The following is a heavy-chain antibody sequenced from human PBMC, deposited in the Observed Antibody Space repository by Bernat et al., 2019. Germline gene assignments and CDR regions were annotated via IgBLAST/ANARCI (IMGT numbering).Heavy chain of an antibody. CDR1: GFTFSSYS. D-gene: IGHD4/OR15-4a*01. CDR3: ARMVLTGDRIDY. V-gene: IGHV3-21*01. Sequence: VQLVESGGGLVKPGGSLRLSCAASGFTFSSYSMNWVRQAPGKGLEWVSSISSSSSYIYYADSVKGRFTISRDNAKNSLYLQMNSLRAEDTAVYYCARMVLTGDRIDYWGQGTLVTVSS. J-gene: IGHJ4*02. CDR2: ISSSSSYI.